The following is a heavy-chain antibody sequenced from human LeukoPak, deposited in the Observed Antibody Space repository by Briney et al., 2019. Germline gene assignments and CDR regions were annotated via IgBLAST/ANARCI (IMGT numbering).Heavy chain of an antibody. CDR3: AKQMAVDYFDY. CDR1: GFTFSNFG. V-gene: IGHV3-30*18. Sequence: PGGSLRLSCAASGFTFSNFGMHWVRQAPGKGLEWVAVISYDGKNEYYTGSVKGRFTISRGNAKNTLYLQVNSLRAEDTAVYYCAKQMAVDYFDYWGQGTLVTVSS. CDR2: ISYDGKNE. D-gene: IGHD5-24*01. J-gene: IGHJ4*02.